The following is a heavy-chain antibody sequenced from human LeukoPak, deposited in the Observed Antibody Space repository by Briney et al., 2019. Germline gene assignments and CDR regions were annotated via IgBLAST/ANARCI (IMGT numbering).Heavy chain of an antibody. D-gene: IGHD1-26*01. J-gene: IGHJ3*02. CDR3: ARSPDGSWRDAFDI. Sequence: GGSLRLSCAASGFTFSSYSMNWVRQAPGKGLEWVSYISSSSSTIYYADSVKGRFTISRDNAKNSLYLQMNSLRAEDTAVYYCARSPDGSWRDAFDIWGQGTMVTVSS. CDR2: ISSSSSTI. V-gene: IGHV3-48*01. CDR1: GFTFSSYS.